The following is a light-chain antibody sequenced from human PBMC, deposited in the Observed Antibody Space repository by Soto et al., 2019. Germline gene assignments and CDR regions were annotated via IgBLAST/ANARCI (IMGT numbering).Light chain of an antibody. J-gene: IGLJ2*01. CDR3: CAYGDMSLVV. CDR2: DVS. CDR1: SSDVGIYNY. Sequence: QSALTQPRSVSGSPGQAGTISCSGTSSDVGIYNYVSWYQQYPGNAHKLMIYDVSKRPSGVPDQFSVYKSGNTASLTISGLQAEDEADYYCCAYGDMSLVVFGGGTKLTVL. V-gene: IGLV2-11*01.